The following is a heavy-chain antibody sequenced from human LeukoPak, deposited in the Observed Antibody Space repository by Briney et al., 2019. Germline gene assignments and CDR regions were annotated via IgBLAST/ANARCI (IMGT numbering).Heavy chain of an antibody. CDR1: GGSITSYY. CDR2: IYTRGST. J-gene: IGHJ4*02. Sequence: PSETLSLTCTVSGGSITSYYWSWIRQPAGKGLEWIGRIYTRGSTKYSPSLKSRVTLSVDTSKNRFSLRLSSVTAADTAVYYCAGEGHYYDDTGYYYGGEDYWGQGTLVTVSS. V-gene: IGHV4-4*07. CDR3: AGEGHYYDDTGYYYGGEDY. D-gene: IGHD3-22*01.